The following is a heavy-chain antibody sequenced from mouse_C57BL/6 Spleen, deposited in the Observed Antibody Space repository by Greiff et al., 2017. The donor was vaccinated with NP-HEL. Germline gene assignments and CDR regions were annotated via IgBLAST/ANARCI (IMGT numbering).Heavy chain of an antibody. CDR1: GYTFTSYW. V-gene: IGHV1-5*01. D-gene: IGHD2-4*01. Sequence: VQLQQSGTVLARPGASVKMSCKTSGYTFTSYWMHWVKQRPGQGLEWIGAIYPGNSDTSYNQKFKGKAKLTAVTSASTAYMELSSLTNEDSAVYYCTRKYDYDVVFDYWGQGTTLTVSS. CDR2: IYPGNSDT. J-gene: IGHJ2*01. CDR3: TRKYDYDVVFDY.